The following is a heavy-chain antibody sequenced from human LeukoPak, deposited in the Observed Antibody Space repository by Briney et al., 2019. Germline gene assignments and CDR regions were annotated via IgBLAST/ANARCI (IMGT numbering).Heavy chain of an antibody. CDR3: ANTGGGYFDY. Sequence: KPSETLSLTCTVSGGSISSGSYYWGWIRQPPGKGLEWIGSIYYSGSTYYNPSLKSRVTISVDTSKNQFSLKLSSVTAADTAVYYCANTGGGYFDYWGQGTLVTVSS. V-gene: IGHV4-39*01. CDR2: IYYSGST. CDR1: GGSISSGSYY. D-gene: IGHD2-8*02. J-gene: IGHJ4*02.